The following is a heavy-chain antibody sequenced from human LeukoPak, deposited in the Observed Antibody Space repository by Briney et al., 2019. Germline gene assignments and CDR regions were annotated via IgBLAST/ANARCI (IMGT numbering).Heavy chain of an antibody. D-gene: IGHD2-21*02. Sequence: GGSLRLSCAASGFTFSSYAMSWVRQSPGKGLEWVSGISWNSGSIGYADSVKGRFTISRDNAKNSLYLQMNSLRAEDTALYYCAVLAAPGDYYYYGMDVWGQGTTVTVSS. CDR1: GFTFSSYA. J-gene: IGHJ6*02. CDR3: AVLAAPGDYYYYGMDV. CDR2: ISWNSGSI. V-gene: IGHV3-9*01.